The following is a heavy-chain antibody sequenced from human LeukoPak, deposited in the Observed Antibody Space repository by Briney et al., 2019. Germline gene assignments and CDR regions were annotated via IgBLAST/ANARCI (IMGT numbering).Heavy chain of an antibody. V-gene: IGHV3-7*03. CDR3: AREPFADYDSSGYLPSPFDY. J-gene: IGHJ4*02. CDR2: IKQDGSEK. Sequence: GGSLRLSCAASGFTFSSYWMSWARQAPGKGLEWVANIKQDGSEKYYVDSVKGRFTISRDNAKNSLYLQMNSLRAEDTAVYYCAREPFADYDSSGYLPSPFDYWGRGTLVTVSS. CDR1: GFTFSSYW. D-gene: IGHD3-22*01.